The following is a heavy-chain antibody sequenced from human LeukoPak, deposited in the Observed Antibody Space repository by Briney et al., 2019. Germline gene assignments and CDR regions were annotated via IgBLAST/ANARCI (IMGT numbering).Heavy chain of an antibody. CDR1: GFAFSTYW. CDR3: FAPFDY. V-gene: IGHV3-7*01. Sequence: GGSLRLSCAASGFAFSTYWMSLIRRAPGKGLEWVANIQQDGSEKYYVDSVKGRFTISRDNANKSLFLQMNSLRVEDTAGYYCFAPFDYWGQGTLVTVSS. J-gene: IGHJ4*02. CDR2: IQQDGSEK.